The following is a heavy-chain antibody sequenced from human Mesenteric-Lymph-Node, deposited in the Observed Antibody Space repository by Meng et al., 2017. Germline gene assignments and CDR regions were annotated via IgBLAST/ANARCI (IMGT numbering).Heavy chain of an antibody. V-gene: IGHV3-23*01. CDR3: AKDFLALYYYYYGMDV. CDR1: GFTFSSYA. CDR2: ISGSGGST. J-gene: IGHJ6*02. D-gene: IGHD3-16*02. Sequence: GESLKISCAASGFTFSSYAMSWVRQAPGKGLEWVSAISGSGGSTYYADSVKGRFTISRDNSKNTLYLQMNSLRAEDTAVYYYAKDFLALYYYYYGMDVWGQGTMVTVSS.